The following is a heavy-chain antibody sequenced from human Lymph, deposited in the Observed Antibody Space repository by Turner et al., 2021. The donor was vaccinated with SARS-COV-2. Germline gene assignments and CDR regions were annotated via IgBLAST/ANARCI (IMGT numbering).Heavy chain of an antibody. CDR1: GFTFRTYG. V-gene: IGHV3-30*18. CDR2: ISYDGSNK. D-gene: IGHD2-15*01. CDR3: AKMGGVYCSGGNCYSGRLDY. J-gene: IGHJ4*02. Sequence: QVQLVESGGGVAQPGRSLRLSCAASGFTFRTYGMHWVRQAPGKGLEWVAVISYDGSNKYYADSVKGRFTISRDNSKNTLYLQMNSLRAEDTAVYYCAKMGGVYCSGGNCYSGRLDYWGQGTLVTVSS.